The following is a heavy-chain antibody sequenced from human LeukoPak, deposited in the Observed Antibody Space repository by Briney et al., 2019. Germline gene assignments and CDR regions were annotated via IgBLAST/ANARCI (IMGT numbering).Heavy chain of an antibody. Sequence: APVKVSCKASGYTFTSYYMHWVRQAPGQGLEWMGIINPSGGSTSYAQKFQGRVTMTRDTSTSTVYMELSSLRSEDTAVYYCAKDWNDGAAAGTYYYYGMDVWGQGTTVTVSS. CDR3: AKDWNDGAAAGTYYYYGMDV. J-gene: IGHJ6*02. D-gene: IGHD6-13*01. V-gene: IGHV1-46*01. CDR1: GYTFTSYY. CDR2: INPSGGST.